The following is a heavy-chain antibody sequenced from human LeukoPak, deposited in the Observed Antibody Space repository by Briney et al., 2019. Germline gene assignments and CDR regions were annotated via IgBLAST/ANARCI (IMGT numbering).Heavy chain of an antibody. Sequence: SETLSLTCSVSGGPVTEYYWSWIRQPPGKGLEWIGYTYHTGSTNYSPSLKSRVSMSVDASRNQFSLKLVSVTAADTAVYYCARDRGSTGYYYLDSWGQGILVTVSS. D-gene: IGHD1-26*01. CDR2: TYHTGST. CDR3: ARDRGSTGYYYLDS. V-gene: IGHV4-59*02. J-gene: IGHJ4*02. CDR1: GGPVTEYY.